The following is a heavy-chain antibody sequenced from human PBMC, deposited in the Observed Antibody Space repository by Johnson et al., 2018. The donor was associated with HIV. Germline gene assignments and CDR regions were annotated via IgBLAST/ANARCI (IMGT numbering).Heavy chain of an antibody. CDR3: ARGRNAFDI. Sequence: QMQLVESGGGVVQPGRSLRLSCAASGFTFSSYAMHWVRQAPGKGLESAAVIRYDGSNKNHADSVKGRFTISRDNSKNTLYLQMNSLRAEDTVVYYCARGRNAFDIWGQGTMVTVSS. V-gene: IGHV3-33*08. CDR1: GFTFSSYA. J-gene: IGHJ3*02. CDR2: IRYDGSNK.